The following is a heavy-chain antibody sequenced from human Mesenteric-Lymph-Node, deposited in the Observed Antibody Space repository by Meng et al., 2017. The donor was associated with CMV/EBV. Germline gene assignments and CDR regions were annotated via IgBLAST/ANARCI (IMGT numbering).Heavy chain of an antibody. J-gene: IGHJ6*02. CDR1: GFTFRSYA. D-gene: IGHD6-25*01. CDR3: AKDPSGSYYRYGMDF. Sequence: GESLKISCAASGFTFRSYAIHWVRQAPGKGLEWVVLISYDGSDKYYADSVQGRFTISRDNSQNTLFLEMNSLRAEDTAVYYCAKDPSGSYYRYGMDFWGQGTTVTVSS. CDR2: ISYDGSDK. V-gene: IGHV3-30-3*01.